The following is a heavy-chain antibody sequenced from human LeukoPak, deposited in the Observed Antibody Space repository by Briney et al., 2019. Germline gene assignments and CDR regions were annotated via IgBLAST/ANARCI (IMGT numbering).Heavy chain of an antibody. CDR2: IIPVLGTA. Sequence: RASVKVSCKASGGTFSSYAISWVRQAPGQGLEWMGGIIPVLGTANYAQEFQGRVTITADESTSTAYMELSSLRSEDTAVYYCARGRLGYCTNGVCPYYFDYWGQGTLVTVSS. D-gene: IGHD2-8*01. J-gene: IGHJ4*02. CDR1: GGTFSSYA. V-gene: IGHV1-69*13. CDR3: ARGRLGYCTNGVCPYYFDY.